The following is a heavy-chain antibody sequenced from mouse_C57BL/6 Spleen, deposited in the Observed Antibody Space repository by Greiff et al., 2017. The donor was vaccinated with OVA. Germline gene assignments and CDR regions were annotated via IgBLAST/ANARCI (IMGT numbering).Heavy chain of an antibody. J-gene: IGHJ4*01. CDR2: IYPGDGDT. CDR3: AGYDYDTYAMDY. Sequence: QVQLQQSGAELVKPGASVKISCKASGYAFSSYWMNWVKQRPGKGLEWIGKIYPGDGDTNYNGKFKGKATLTADKSSSTAYMQISSLTSEDSAVYFCAGYDYDTYAMDYWGQGTSVTVSS. CDR1: GYAFSSYW. D-gene: IGHD2-4*01. V-gene: IGHV1-80*01.